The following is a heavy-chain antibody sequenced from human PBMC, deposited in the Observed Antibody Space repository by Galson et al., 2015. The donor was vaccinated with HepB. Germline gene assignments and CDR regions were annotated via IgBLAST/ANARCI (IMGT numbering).Heavy chain of an antibody. CDR2: TYYRSKWYN. V-gene: IGHV6-1*01. J-gene: IGHJ4*02. D-gene: IGHD6-6*01. CDR1: GDSVSSNSAA. Sequence: CAISGDSVSSNSAAWNRIRQSPSRGLEWLGRTYYRSKWYNDYAVSVKSRITINPDTSKNQFSLQLNSVTPEDTAVYYCLAQLGDTDFDYWGQGTLVTVSS. CDR3: LAQLGDTDFDY.